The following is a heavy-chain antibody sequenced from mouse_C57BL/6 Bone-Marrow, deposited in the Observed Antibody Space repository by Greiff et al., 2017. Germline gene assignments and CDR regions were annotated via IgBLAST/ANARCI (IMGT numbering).Heavy chain of an antibody. Sequence: EVQGVESGEGLVKPGGSLKLSCAASGFTFSSYAMSWVRQTPEKRLEWVAYISSGGDYIYYADTVKGRFTIARDNARNTLYLQMSSLKSEDTAMYYCTRVYDYDRGFDYWGQGTTLTVSS. CDR3: TRVYDYDRGFDY. J-gene: IGHJ2*01. D-gene: IGHD2-4*01. V-gene: IGHV5-9-1*02. CDR1: GFTFSSYA. CDR2: ISSGGDYI.